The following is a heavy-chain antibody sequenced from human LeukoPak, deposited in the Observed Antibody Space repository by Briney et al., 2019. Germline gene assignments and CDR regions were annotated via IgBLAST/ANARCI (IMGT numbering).Heavy chain of an antibody. CDR1: GFTFSTYW. V-gene: IGHV3-74*01. CDR2: INTDGSNT. Sequence: GGSLRLSCAASGFTFSTYWMHWVRQAPGKGLVWVSRINTDGSNTNYADSVRGRFTISRDNAKNTLYLQMNSLRAEDTAVYYCARDEVAAAGTTYWGQGTLVTVSS. CDR3: ARDEVAAAGTTY. D-gene: IGHD6-13*01. J-gene: IGHJ4*02.